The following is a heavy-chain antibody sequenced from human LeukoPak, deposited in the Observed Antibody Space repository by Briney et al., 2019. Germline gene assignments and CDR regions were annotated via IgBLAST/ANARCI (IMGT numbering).Heavy chain of an antibody. J-gene: IGHJ4*02. Sequence: PGGSLRLSCAASGFTFDDYGMSWVRQAPGEGLEWVSYISDSSSTIHYADSVRGRFTISRDNAKNSLYLQMDSLRDEDTAVYYCAMITKPFDNWGQGTLVTVSS. CDR1: GFTFDDYG. D-gene: IGHD3-10*01. CDR2: ISDSSSTI. CDR3: AMITKPFDN. V-gene: IGHV3-48*02.